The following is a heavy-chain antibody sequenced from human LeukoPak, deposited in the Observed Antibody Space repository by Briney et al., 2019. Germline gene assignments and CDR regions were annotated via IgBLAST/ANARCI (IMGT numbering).Heavy chain of an antibody. CDR3: ARAQWGGYCSSTSCYPDGY. V-gene: IGHV3-30-3*01. D-gene: IGHD2-2*01. CDR2: ISYDGSNK. J-gene: IGHJ4*02. CDR1: GFTFSSYA. Sequence: GGSLRLSCAASGFTFSSYAMHWVRQAPGKGLEWVAVISYDGSNKYYADSVKGRFTISRDNSKNTLYLQMNSLRAEDTAVYYCARAQWGGYCSSTSCYPDGYWGQGTLVTVSS.